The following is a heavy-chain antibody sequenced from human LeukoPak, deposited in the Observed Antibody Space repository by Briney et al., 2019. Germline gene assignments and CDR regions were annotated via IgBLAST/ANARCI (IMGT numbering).Heavy chain of an antibody. J-gene: IGHJ4*02. CDR3: AKGGSSSPRSTFDY. CDR2: INGDGSTT. V-gene: IGHV3-74*01. Sequence: GGSLRLSCAASGFTFSSYWMHWVRQAPGKGLVWVSHINGDGSTTSYADSVKGRFTISRDNAKNTVYLQMNSLRAEDTAVYYCAKGGSSSPRSTFDYWGQGTLLTVTS. CDR1: GFTFSSYW. D-gene: IGHD6-13*01.